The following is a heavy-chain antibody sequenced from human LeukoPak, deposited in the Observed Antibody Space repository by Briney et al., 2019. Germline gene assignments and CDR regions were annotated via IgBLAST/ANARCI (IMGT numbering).Heavy chain of an antibody. V-gene: IGHV1-18*01. CDR3: AREYRYYYDSSGYYYYFDY. CDR1: GYTFTSYG. Sequence: ASVKVSCKASGYTFTSYGIRLVRQAPGPGHEWMGLVRAYNGNTNHAPKLQGRVTSTTDTSTSTAYMELRSLRSDDTAVYYCAREYRYYYDSSGYYYYFDYWGQGTLVTVSS. J-gene: IGHJ4*02. CDR2: VRAYNGNT. D-gene: IGHD3-22*01.